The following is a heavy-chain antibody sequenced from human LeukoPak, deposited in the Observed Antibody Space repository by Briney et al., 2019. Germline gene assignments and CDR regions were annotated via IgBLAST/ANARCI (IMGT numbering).Heavy chain of an antibody. D-gene: IGHD6-6*01. J-gene: IGHJ4*02. Sequence: NPSETLSLTCTVSGGSINSYYWSWIRQPPGKGLEWIGYIYYSGSTNYNPSLKSRVTISVDTSKNQFSLKLSSVTAVDTAVYYCARAGAARPNFDYWGQGSLVTVSS. CDR3: ARAGAARPNFDY. CDR2: IYYSGST. CDR1: GGSINSYY. V-gene: IGHV4-59*01.